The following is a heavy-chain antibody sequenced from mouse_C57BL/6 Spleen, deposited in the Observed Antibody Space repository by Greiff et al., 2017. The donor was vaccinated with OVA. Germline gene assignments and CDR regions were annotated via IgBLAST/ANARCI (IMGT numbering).Heavy chain of an antibody. D-gene: IGHD2-4*01. Sequence: EVKLMESGPELVKPGASVKMSCKASGYTFTSYVMHWVKQKPGQGLAWIGYIYPYNDGTKYNEQFKGKATLTSDKSSSTAYMELSSLTSEDSAVYSVYYDYGDGYCCFDVWGKGTTVTVSS. CDR2: IYPYNDGT. CDR1: GYTFTSYV. J-gene: IGHJ1*03. CDR3: YYDYGDGYCCFDV. V-gene: IGHV1-14*01.